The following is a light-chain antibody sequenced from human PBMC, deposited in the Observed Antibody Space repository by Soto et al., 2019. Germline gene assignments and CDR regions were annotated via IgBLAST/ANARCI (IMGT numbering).Light chain of an antibody. V-gene: IGLV2-14*01. J-gene: IGLJ2*01. Sequence: QSVLTQPASLSGSPGQSITISCTGTSSDVGDYKYVSWYQQHPGKAPKLLIYEVTYRPSGVSNRFSGSKSGNTASLTISGLQAEDEADYYCSSYTTSSTLEGVVFGGGTKLTVL. CDR3: SSYTTSSTLEGVV. CDR2: EVT. CDR1: SSDVGDYKY.